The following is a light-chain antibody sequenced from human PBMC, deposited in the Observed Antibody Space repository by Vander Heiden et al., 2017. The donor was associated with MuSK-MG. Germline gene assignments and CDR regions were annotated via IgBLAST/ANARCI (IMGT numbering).Light chain of an antibody. CDR2: RKS. Sequence: QSVVTQPPSVSGTPGEMVPISCSGRSSSIVRNTVICYQQLPGTAPRLLIFRKSQRPSGIPYRFSGSKSGTSASLATSGLQSGDEADYYCAAWADSLTGVVFGGGTKLTVL. CDR1: SSSIVRNT. J-gene: IGLJ2*01. V-gene: IGLV1-44*01. CDR3: AAWADSLTGVV.